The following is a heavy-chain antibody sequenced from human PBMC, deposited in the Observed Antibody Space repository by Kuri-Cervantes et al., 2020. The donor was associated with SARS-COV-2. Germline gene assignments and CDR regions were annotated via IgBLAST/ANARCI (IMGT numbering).Heavy chain of an antibody. CDR1: GFTFSSYS. CDR3: ARDGSYCGGDCYYGFDY. V-gene: IGHV3-21*04. Sequence: GGSLRLSCAASGFTFSSYSMNWVRQAPGKGLEWVSSISSSSSYIYYADSVKGRFTISRDNAENSLYLQMNSLRAEDTALYYCARDGSYCGGDCYYGFDYWGQGTLVTVSS. D-gene: IGHD2-21*01. CDR2: ISSSSSYI. J-gene: IGHJ4*02.